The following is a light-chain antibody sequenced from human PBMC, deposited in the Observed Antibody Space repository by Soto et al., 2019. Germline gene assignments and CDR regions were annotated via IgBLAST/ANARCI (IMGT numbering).Light chain of an antibody. CDR1: SSDVGAYNH. J-gene: IGLJ1*01. V-gene: IGLV2-14*01. Sequence: QSALTQSASVSGSPGQSITISCTGTSSDVGAYNHVSWYQQHPGKAPKVMIHDVSNRPSGVSSRFSGSKSGNTASLTISGLQAEDEADYYCSSYTSSSTAYVFGTWTKVTVL. CDR2: DVS. CDR3: SSYTSSSTAYV.